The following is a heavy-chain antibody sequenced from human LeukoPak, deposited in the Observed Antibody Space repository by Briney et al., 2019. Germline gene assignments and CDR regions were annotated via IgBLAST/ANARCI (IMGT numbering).Heavy chain of an antibody. CDR3: AREPGTPNY. V-gene: IGHV3-48*01. D-gene: IGHD1-1*01. CDR2: ISSSSSTI. J-gene: IGHJ4*02. Sequence: GGSLRLSCAASGFTFSSYSMNWVRQAPGKGLEWVSYISSSSSTIYYADSVKGRITVSRDSAKNSLYLQMNSLRAEDTAVYFCAREPGTPNYWGQGTLVTVSS. CDR1: GFTFSSYS.